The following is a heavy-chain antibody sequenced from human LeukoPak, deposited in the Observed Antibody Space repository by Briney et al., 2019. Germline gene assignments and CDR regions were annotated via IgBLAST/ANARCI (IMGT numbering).Heavy chain of an antibody. D-gene: IGHD1-1*01. CDR3: ARDLESVGSTGTAAPAG. V-gene: IGHV3-30-3*01. CDR2: ISYDGSNK. J-gene: IGHJ4*02. CDR1: GFTFSSYA. Sequence: GGSLRLSCAASGFTFSSYAMHWVRQAPGKGLEWVAVISYDGSNKYYADSVKGRFTISRDNAKNSLYLQMNSLRAEDTAVYYCARDLESVGSTGTAAPAGWGQGTLVTVSS.